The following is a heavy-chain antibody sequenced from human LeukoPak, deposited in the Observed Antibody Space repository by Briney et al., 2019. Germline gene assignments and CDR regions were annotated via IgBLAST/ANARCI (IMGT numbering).Heavy chain of an antibody. CDR3: ARGLRSNWNYDRRGRESYHYYMDV. D-gene: IGHD1-7*01. CDR2: MNPNSGNT. J-gene: IGHJ6*03. Sequence: ASVKVSCKASGYTFTSYDINWVRQATGQGLEWMGWMNPNSGNTGYAQKFQGRVTITRNTSISTAYMELSSLRSEDTAVYYCARGLRSNWNYDRRGRESYHYYMDVWGKGTTVTVSS. V-gene: IGHV1-8*03. CDR1: GYTFTSYD.